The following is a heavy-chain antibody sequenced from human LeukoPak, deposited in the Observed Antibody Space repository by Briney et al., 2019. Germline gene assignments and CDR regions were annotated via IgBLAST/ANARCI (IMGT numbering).Heavy chain of an antibody. CDR2: ITTSDGNT. Sequence: PGGSLRLSCAASGFTFSSYWMNWARQAPGKGLEWVSTITTSDGNTYYADSVKGRFTVSRDNSKNTLFLQMNSLRAEDTAVYYCAKDGGLWVSAHWGGSWGRGTLVTVSS. CDR3: AKDGGLWVSAHWGGS. CDR1: GFTFSSYW. J-gene: IGHJ5*02. D-gene: IGHD7-27*01. V-gene: IGHV3-23*01.